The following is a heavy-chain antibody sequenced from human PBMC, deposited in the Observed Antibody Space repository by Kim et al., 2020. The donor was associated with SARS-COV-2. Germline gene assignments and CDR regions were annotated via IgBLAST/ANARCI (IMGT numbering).Heavy chain of an antibody. Sequence: GGSLRLSCAASGFTFSSYGMHWVRQAPGKGLEWVAVISYDGSNKYYADSVKGRFTISRDNSKNTLYLQMNSLRAEDTAVYYCAKENFGVVGATGGYYFDYWGQGTLLTVSS. V-gene: IGHV3-30*18. J-gene: IGHJ4*02. CDR3: AKENFGVVGATGGYYFDY. CDR1: GFTFSSYG. CDR2: ISYDGSNK. D-gene: IGHD1-26*01.